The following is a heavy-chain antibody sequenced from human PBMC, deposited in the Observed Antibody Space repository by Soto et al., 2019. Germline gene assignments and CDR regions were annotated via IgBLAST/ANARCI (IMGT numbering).Heavy chain of an antibody. Sequence: AASGFTFSDYYMSWIRQAPGKGLEWVSYISSSSSYTNYADSVKGRFTISRDNAKNSLYLQMNSLRAEDTAVYYCAREVTGPDYWGQGTLVTVSS. CDR3: AREVTGPDY. D-gene: IGHD1-20*01. CDR1: GFTFSDYY. J-gene: IGHJ4*02. CDR2: ISSSSSYT. V-gene: IGHV3-11*06.